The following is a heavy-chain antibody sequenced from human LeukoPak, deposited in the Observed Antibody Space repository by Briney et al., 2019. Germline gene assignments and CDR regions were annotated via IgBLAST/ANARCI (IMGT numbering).Heavy chain of an antibody. Sequence: PGGSLRLSCAASGFTFSSYSMNWVRQAPGKELEWVSSISSSSSYIYYADSVKGRFTISRDNAKNSLYLQMNSLRAEDTAVYYCARDRGMLAAAFDIWGQGTMVTVSS. J-gene: IGHJ3*02. CDR3: ARDRGMLAAAFDI. CDR2: ISSSSSYI. V-gene: IGHV3-21*01. CDR1: GFTFSSYS. D-gene: IGHD6-13*01.